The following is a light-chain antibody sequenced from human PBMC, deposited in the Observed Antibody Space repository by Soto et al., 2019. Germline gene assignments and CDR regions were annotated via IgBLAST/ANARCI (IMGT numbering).Light chain of an antibody. Sequence: IVLTQSPGTVSLSPGERATLSCGASQSVTNNFLAWYQQKPGQAPRLLIYGASSRATGVPDRFSGSGSGTDFTLTISRLEPGDFAVYYCQQYGTPLFTFGPGTKVDIK. CDR3: QQYGTPLFT. J-gene: IGKJ3*01. V-gene: IGKV3-20*01. CDR1: QSVTNNF. CDR2: GAS.